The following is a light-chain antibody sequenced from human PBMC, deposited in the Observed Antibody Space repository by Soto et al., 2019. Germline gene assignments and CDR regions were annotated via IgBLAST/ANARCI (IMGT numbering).Light chain of an antibody. CDR1: SSDVGGYNY. V-gene: IGLV2-14*01. J-gene: IGLJ2*01. Sequence: QSALTQPASVSGSPGQSITISCTGTSSDVGGYNYVSWYQQHPGKAPKLMIYDVSNRPSGVSNRFSGSKSGNTASLTISGLQAEDEADYYCSSYTISSTGVFGGGTKVTVL. CDR3: SSYTISSTGV. CDR2: DVS.